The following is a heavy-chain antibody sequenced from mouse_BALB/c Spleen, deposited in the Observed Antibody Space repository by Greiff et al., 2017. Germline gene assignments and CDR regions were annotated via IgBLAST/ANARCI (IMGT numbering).Heavy chain of an antibody. Sequence: DVKLQESGPGLVKPSQSLSLTCTVTGYSITSDYAWNWIRQFPGNKLEWMGYISYSGSTSYNPSLKSRISITRDTSKNQFFLQLNSVTTEDTATYYCARALLLRYLYAMDYWGQGTSVTVSS. V-gene: IGHV3-2*02. CDR3: ARALLLRYLYAMDY. CDR2: ISYSGST. CDR1: GYSITSDYA. D-gene: IGHD1-1*01. J-gene: IGHJ4*01.